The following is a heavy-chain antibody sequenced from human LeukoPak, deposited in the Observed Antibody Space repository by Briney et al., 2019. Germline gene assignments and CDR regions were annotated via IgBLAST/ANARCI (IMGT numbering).Heavy chain of an antibody. CDR1: GGSISSYY. D-gene: IGHD3-22*01. Sequence: SETLSLTCTVSGGSISSYYWSWIRQPPGKGLEWIGYIYYSGSTNYNPSLKSRVTISVDTSKNQFSLKLSSVTAADTAVYYCARHRSSGIYIDFDYWGQGTLVTVSS. CDR2: IYYSGST. CDR3: ARHRSSGIYIDFDY. V-gene: IGHV4-59*08. J-gene: IGHJ4*02.